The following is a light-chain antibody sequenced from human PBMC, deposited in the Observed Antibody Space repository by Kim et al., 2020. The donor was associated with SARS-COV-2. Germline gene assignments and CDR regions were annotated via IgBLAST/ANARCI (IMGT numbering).Light chain of an antibody. CDR1: QSNIITY. CDR2: GAS. Sequence: EIVLTQSPGTLSLSPGERATISCRASQSNIITYLAWYQQKPGQAPRLLIYGASSRATGIPDRFSGSGSGTDFTLTINRLEPEDFAVYYCQQYGSSRYTFGQGTKLEI. V-gene: IGKV3-20*01. CDR3: QQYGSSRYT. J-gene: IGKJ2*01.